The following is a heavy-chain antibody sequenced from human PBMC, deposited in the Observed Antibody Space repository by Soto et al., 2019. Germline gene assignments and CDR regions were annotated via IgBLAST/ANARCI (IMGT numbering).Heavy chain of an antibody. V-gene: IGHV3-7*03. CDR1: GFVFSSYW. J-gene: IGHJ4*02. CDR2: INQDGSEK. CDR3: AKLRRGYFDY. Sequence: EVQLVDSGGGLVQPGASLRLSCAASGFVFSSYWMSWVRQAPGKGLEWVANINQDGSEKYYVDSVKGRFTISRDNAKNSLYLQMNSLRAEDTAVYYCAKLRRGYFDYWGQGTLVTVSS.